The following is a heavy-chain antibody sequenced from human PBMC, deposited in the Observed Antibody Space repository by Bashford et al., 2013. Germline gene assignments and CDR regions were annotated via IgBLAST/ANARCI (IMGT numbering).Heavy chain of an antibody. CDR2: IKQDGSEK. V-gene: IGHV3-7*01. CDR3: ARHYYDSSGYYYGAFDI. Sequence: VRQAPGKGLEWVANIKQDGSEKYYVDSVKGRFTISRDNSKNTLYLQMNSLRAEDTAVYYCARHYYDSSGYYYGAFDIWGQGTMVTVSS. D-gene: IGHD3-22*01. J-gene: IGHJ3*02.